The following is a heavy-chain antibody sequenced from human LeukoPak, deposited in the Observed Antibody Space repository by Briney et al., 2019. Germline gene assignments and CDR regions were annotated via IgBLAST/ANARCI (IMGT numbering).Heavy chain of an antibody. D-gene: IGHD3-3*01. Sequence: SGGSLRLSCAACGFIFDDYAMHWVRQGPGEGLQWVSGISWSSGSIGYADSVKGRFTISRDNAKNSLYLQMNSLRAEDTALYYCAKDTSITIFGVVSSYYGMDVWGQGTTVTVSS. V-gene: IGHV3-9*01. J-gene: IGHJ6*02. CDR1: GFIFDDYA. CDR3: AKDTSITIFGVVSSYYGMDV. CDR2: ISWSSGSI.